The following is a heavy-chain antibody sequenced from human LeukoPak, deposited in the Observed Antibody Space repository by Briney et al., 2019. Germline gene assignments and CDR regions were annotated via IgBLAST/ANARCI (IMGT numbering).Heavy chain of an antibody. J-gene: IGHJ4*02. D-gene: IGHD3-10*01. CDR2: ISSSSSYR. V-gene: IGHV3-21*01. Sequence: PGGSLRLSCAASGFTFSSYSMNWVRQAPGKGLEWVSSISSSSSYRYYADSVKGRFTISRDNAKNSLYLQMNSLRAEDTAVYYCASGITMARGPTHFDYWGQGTLVTVSS. CDR3: ASGITMARGPTHFDY. CDR1: GFTFSSYS.